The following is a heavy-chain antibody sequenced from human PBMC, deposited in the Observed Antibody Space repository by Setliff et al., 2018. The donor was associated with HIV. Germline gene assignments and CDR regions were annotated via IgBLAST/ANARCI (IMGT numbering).Heavy chain of an antibody. CDR2: MHFSGTG. J-gene: IGHJ5*01. Sequence: SETLSLTCTVSGDSITSDSFWNWFRQYPGRGLEWIGYMHFSGTGNWNPSLKSRVIISVDASQNQFSLNLSSVTDADTAVYYCARAPFSGGRFGWFDSWGQGALVTVSS. V-gene: IGHV4-31*02. CDR1: GDSITSDSF. D-gene: IGHD2-15*01. CDR3: ARAPFSGGRFGWFDS.